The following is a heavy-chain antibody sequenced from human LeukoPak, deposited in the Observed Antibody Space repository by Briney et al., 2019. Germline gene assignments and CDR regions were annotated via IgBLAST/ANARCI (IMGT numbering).Heavy chain of an antibody. Sequence: GGSLRLSCAASGFTFSSYWMSWVRQAPGKGLEWVANIKQDGSEKYYVDSVKGRFTISRDNAKNSLYLQMNSLRAEGTAVYYCATDRATQYFDYWGQGTLVSVPS. CDR3: ATDRATQYFDY. D-gene: IGHD2-15*01. V-gene: IGHV3-7*01. CDR2: IKQDGSEK. J-gene: IGHJ4*02. CDR1: GFTFSSYW.